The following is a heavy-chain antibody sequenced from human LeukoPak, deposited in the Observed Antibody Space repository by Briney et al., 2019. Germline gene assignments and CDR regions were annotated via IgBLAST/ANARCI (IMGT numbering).Heavy chain of an antibody. J-gene: IGHJ4*02. D-gene: IGHD2-8*01. CDR2: IIPIFGTA. CDR3: ARGYCTNAVCSLGPTQA. Sequence: GASVKVSCKASGYTFTGYYMHWVRQAPGQGLECMGGIIPIFGTANYAQKFQGRVTITADKSTSTAYMELSSLRSEDTAVYYCARGYCTNAVCSLGPTQAWGQGTLVTVSS. V-gene: IGHV1-69*06. CDR1: GYTFTGYY.